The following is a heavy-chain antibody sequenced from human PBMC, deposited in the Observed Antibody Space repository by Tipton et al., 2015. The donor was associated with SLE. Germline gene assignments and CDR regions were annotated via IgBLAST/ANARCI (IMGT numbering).Heavy chain of an antibody. CDR3: AREGAEKVRTSYYYYMDV. V-gene: IGHV4-39*02. D-gene: IGHD3-10*01. CDR2: IYYSGST. J-gene: IGHJ6*03. CDR1: GGSISSSSYY. Sequence: TLSLTCTVSGGSISSSSYYWGWIRQPPGKGLEWIGSIYYSGSTYYNPSLKSRVTISVDTSKNQFSLKLSSVTAAETAVYYCAREGAEKVRTSYYYYMDVWGKGTTVTISS.